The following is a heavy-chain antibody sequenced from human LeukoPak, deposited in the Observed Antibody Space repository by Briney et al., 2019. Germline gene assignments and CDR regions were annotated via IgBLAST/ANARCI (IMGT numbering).Heavy chain of an antibody. V-gene: IGHV1-46*01. Sequence: ASVKDSCKPSGYTFTTYYIHWVRQVPGQGLEGMEIINPRGGSRTCARKFQGRVTMTRDMSTSTVYMNLSRLTSEDTPVYSCARVGIRGAFDIWGQGTMV. CDR2: INPRGGSR. D-gene: IGHD3-10*01. CDR3: ARVGIRGAFDI. J-gene: IGHJ3*02. CDR1: GYTFTTYY.